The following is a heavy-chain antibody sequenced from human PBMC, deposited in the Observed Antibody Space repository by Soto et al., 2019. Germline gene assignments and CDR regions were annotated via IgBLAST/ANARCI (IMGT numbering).Heavy chain of an antibody. CDR2: IYYSGST. Sequence: KTSETLSLTCTVSGGSISSYYWSWIRQHPGKGLEWIGYIYYSGSTYYNPSLKSRVTISVDTSKNQFSLKLSSVTAADTAMYYCARRRIVGAHTDYYYGMDVWGQGTTVTVSS. D-gene: IGHD1-26*01. CDR1: GGSISSYY. CDR3: ARRRIVGAHTDYYYGMDV. V-gene: IGHV4-59*06. J-gene: IGHJ6*02.